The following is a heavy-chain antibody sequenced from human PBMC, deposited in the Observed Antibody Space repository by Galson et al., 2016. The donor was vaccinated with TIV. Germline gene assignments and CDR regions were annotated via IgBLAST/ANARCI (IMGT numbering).Heavy chain of an antibody. V-gene: IGHV1-2*02. CDR3: AREAIAAAGYFDY. Sequence: SVKVSCKASEDTFTAYYIHWVRQAPGLGLEWMGWINPDNGDTNYAQKFEGRVTMTRDTSRNQFSLNLRSVTAADTGVYYCAREAIAAAGYFDYWGQGSLVTVSS. CDR2: INPDNGDT. D-gene: IGHD6-13*01. CDR1: EDTFTAYY. J-gene: IGHJ4*02.